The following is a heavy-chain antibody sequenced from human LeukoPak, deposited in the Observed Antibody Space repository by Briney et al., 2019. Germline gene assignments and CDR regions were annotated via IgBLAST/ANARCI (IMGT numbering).Heavy chain of an antibody. J-gene: IGHJ4*02. CDR1: GFTFSSYG. Sequence: GGTLRLSCAASGFTFSSYGMSWVRQAPGKGLEWVSAISGSGGSTYYADSVKGRFTISRDNSKNTLYLQMNSLRAEDTAVYYCVRDFPSAGTTRYWGQGTLVTVSS. D-gene: IGHD1-1*01. CDR3: VRDFPSAGTTRY. V-gene: IGHV3-23*01. CDR2: ISGSGGST.